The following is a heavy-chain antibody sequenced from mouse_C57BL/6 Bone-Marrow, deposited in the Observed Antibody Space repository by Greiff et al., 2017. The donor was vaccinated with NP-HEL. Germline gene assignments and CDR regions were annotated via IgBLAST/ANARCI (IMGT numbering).Heavy chain of an antibody. V-gene: IGHV1-4*01. CDR1: GYTFTSYT. Sequence: SGAELARPGASVKMSCKASGYTFTSYTMHWVKQRPGQGLEWIGYINPSSGYTKYNQKFKDKATLTADKSSSTAYMQLSSLTSEDSAVYYCANSHYYGSSYGWYFDVWGTGTTVTVSS. CDR3: ANSHYYGSSYGWYFDV. CDR2: INPSSGYT. D-gene: IGHD1-1*01. J-gene: IGHJ1*03.